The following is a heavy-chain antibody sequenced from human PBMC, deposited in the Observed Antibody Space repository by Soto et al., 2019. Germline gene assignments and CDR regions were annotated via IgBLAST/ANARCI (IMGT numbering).Heavy chain of an antibody. CDR3: ASGGYGEDDAFDI. D-gene: IGHD3-10*01. Sequence: QVQLVESGGGVVQPGRSLRLSCAASGFTFSSYGMHWVRQAPGKGLELVAVIWYDGSNKYYADSVKGRFTISRDNSKNTLYRQMTSLRAEDTAVYDCASGGYGEDDAFDIWGQGTMVTVSA. CDR1: GFTFSSYG. J-gene: IGHJ3*02. V-gene: IGHV3-33*01. CDR2: IWYDGSNK.